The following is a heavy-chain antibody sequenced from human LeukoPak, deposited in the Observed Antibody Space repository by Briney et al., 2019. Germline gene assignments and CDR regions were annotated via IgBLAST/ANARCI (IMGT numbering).Heavy chain of an antibody. CDR2: ISGSGGST. D-gene: IGHD2-8*02. V-gene: IGHV3-23*01. CDR3: AKGVSSVVYALNWFDP. Sequence: GGSLRLSCAASGFTFSSYAMSWVRQAPGKGLEWVSAISGSGGSTYHADSVKGRFTTSRDNSKNTLYLQMNSLRAEDTAVYYCAKGVSSVVYALNWFDPWGQGTLVTVSS. CDR1: GFTFSSYA. J-gene: IGHJ5*02.